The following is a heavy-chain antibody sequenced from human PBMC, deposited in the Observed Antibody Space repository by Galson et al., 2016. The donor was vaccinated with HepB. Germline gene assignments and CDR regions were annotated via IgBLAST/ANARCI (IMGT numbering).Heavy chain of an antibody. V-gene: IGHV3-74*01. D-gene: IGHD1/OR15-1a*01. CDR2: LKSDGRST. J-gene: IGHJ4*02. Sequence: SLRLSCAASGFTFSSHWMHWVRQAPGKGLVCVSRLKSDGRSTYYADSVKGRFTISRDNAKYTLYLQMNSLGAEDTAVYYCRVGTAGIDYWGQGTLVTVSS. CDR3: RVGTAGIDY. CDR1: GFTFSSHW.